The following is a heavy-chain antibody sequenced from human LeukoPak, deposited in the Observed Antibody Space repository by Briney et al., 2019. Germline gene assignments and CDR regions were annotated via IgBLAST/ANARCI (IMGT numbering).Heavy chain of an antibody. CDR1: GFTFSSYS. J-gene: IGHJ5*02. CDR3: ARGPAYSNYDWFDP. V-gene: IGHV3-21*01. CDR2: ISGPSNYI. D-gene: IGHD4-11*01. Sequence: GGSLRLSCAASGFTFSSYSMNWVRQAPGKGLEWVSSISGPSNYIYYADSMKGRFTISRDNAKNLLYLQMNSLRAEDTAVYYCARGPAYSNYDWFDPWGQGNLVTVSS.